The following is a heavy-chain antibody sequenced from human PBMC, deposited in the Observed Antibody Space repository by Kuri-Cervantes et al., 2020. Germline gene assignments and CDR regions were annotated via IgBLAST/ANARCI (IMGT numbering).Heavy chain of an antibody. V-gene: IGHV3-23*01. CDR2: ISGSGGST. CDR3: AKDKGPYYYYYYMDV. CDR1: GFTFSSYE. J-gene: IGHJ6*03. Sequence: GESLKISCAASGFTFSSYEMNWVRQAPGKGLEWVSAISGSGGSTYYADSVKGRFTISRDNSKNTLYLQMNSLRAEDTAVYYCAKDKGPYYYYYYMDVWGKGTTVTVSS.